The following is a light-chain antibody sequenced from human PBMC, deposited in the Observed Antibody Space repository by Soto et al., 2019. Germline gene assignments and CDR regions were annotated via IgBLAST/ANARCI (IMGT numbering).Light chain of an antibody. Sequence: DVQMTQSPSTLSASVGDRVTITCRASQSVRDWLAWFQQKPGKAPKLLISQTSSLESGIPSRFGGSGSGTDFTLTISSLQPDDFATYYCQQYDSFPRTFGQGTKVEIK. CDR2: QTS. CDR3: QQYDSFPRT. CDR1: QSVRDW. J-gene: IGKJ1*01. V-gene: IGKV1-5*03.